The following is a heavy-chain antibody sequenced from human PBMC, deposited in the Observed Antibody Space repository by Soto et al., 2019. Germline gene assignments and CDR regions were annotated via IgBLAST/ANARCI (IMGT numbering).Heavy chain of an antibody. CDR2: IIPIFGTA. CDR1: GGTFSSYA. V-gene: IGHV1-69*05. J-gene: IGHJ5*02. CDR3: ARLGAYYQSLDP. D-gene: IGHD3-22*01. Sequence: SVKVSCKASGGTFSSYAISWVRQAPGQGLEWMGGIIPIFGTANYAQKFQGWVTMTRDTSISTAYMELSRLRSDDTAVYYCARLGAYYQSLDPWGPGTLVTVTS.